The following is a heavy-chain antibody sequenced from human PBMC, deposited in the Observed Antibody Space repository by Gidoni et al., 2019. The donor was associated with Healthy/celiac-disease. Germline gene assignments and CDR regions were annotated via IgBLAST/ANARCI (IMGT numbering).Heavy chain of an antibody. CDR3: TRLRDYYDSAGPDY. D-gene: IGHD3-22*01. CDR2: IRPKGHNYET. J-gene: IGHJ4*02. V-gene: IGHV3-73*01. Sequence: EVQLVESGGGLAQPGGSLKLSCAASGFPFSDSSMHWVRQASGKGLGWIGRIRPKGHNYETAYAASVKGRFTISRDDSENMAYLHMDSLKTEDTAVYFCTRLRDYYDSAGPDYWGQGTLITVSS. CDR1: GFPFSDSS.